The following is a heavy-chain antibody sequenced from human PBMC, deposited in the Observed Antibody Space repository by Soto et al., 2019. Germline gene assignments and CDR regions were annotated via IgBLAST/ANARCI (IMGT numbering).Heavy chain of an antibody. D-gene: IGHD2-2*01. V-gene: IGHV3-30*18. CDR2: ISYDGSNE. Sequence: LSCAAWVFSFSTYAIHWVRQAPCKGLEWVAVISYDGSNEYYADSVKGRFTISRDSSKNTLSLQMNSLRPEDTAMYYCAKTGCSSATCYVTNWGQGTLVTVSS. J-gene: IGHJ4*02. CDR1: VFSFSTYA. CDR3: AKTGCSSATCYVTN.